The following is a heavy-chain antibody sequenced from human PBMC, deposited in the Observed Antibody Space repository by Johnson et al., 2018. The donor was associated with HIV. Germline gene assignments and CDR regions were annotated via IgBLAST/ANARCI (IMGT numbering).Heavy chain of an antibody. J-gene: IGHJ3*02. CDR1: GFTFSSYD. CDR3: ARGGRGVRITMIVVVPNDAFDI. V-gene: IGHV3-13*01. CDR2: IGTAGDT. D-gene: IGHD3-22*01. Sequence: VQLVESGGGVVQPGRSLRLSCEASGFTFSSYDMHWVRQAPGKGLEWVSAIGTAGDTYYPGSVKGRFTISRENAKNSLYLQMNSLRAEDTAVYYCARGGRGVRITMIVVVPNDAFDIWGQGTMVIVSS.